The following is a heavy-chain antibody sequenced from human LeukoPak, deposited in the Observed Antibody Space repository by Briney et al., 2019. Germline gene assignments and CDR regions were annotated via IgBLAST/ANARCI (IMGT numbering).Heavy chain of an antibody. CDR2: ISYDGTKR. J-gene: IGHJ5*02. Sequence: SLRLSCAASGFTFSNYAMHWVRQAPGKGLEWVAVISYDGTKRYYQDSVKGRFTISRDNSRNTLYLQVSSLRPEDTAVYYCARDLVSGSYGGWFDHRGQGTLVAVSS. CDR3: ARDLVSGSYGGWFDH. V-gene: IGHV3-30*04. CDR1: GFTFSNYA. D-gene: IGHD1-26*01.